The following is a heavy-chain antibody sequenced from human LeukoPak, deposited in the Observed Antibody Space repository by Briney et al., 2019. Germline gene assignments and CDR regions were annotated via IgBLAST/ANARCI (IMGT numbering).Heavy chain of an antibody. V-gene: IGHV3-30*04. Sequence: GRSLRLSCAASGFTFSNYAIHWVRQAPGKGLEWVAVISNDGSVEYHADSVKGRVTIYRDNSKNRVSLQMSSLRAEDTAIYSCARAFENTTVVTSYFAYWGQGALVPVSS. J-gene: IGHJ4*02. D-gene: IGHD3-22*01. CDR1: GFTFSNYA. CDR2: ISNDGSVE. CDR3: ARAFENTTVVTSYFAY.